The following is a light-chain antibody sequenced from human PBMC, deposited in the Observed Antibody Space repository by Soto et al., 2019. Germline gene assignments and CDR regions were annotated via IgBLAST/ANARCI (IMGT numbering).Light chain of an antibody. CDR1: QFINNY. V-gene: IGKV1-39*01. CDR3: QQSYISPYT. CDR2: AAT. Sequence: DLQMTQSPSSLSASFGDRVTITCRSTQFINNYLNWYQQKPGKAPKLLIYAATDLQSGVPSRFSGSGFGTDFTLTINSLQPEDFATFYCQQSYISPYTFGQGTKLEIK. J-gene: IGKJ2*01.